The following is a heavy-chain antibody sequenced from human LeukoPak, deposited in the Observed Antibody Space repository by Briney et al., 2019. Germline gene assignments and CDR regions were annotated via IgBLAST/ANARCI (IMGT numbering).Heavy chain of an antibody. Sequence: GGSLRLSCAASGCTFSSYSMNWVRQAPGKGLEWVSSISSSSSYIYYADSVKGRFTISRDNAKNSLYLQMNSLRAEDTAVYYCARDRDSSGYYLFDYWGQGTLVTVSS. V-gene: IGHV3-21*01. D-gene: IGHD3-22*01. CDR1: GCTFSSYS. CDR3: ARDRDSSGYYLFDY. CDR2: ISSSSSYI. J-gene: IGHJ4*02.